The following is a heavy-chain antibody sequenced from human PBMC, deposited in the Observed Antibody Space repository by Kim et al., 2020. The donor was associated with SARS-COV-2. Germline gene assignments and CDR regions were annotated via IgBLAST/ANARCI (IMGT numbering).Heavy chain of an antibody. J-gene: IGHJ5*02. CDR2: ISYDGSNK. V-gene: IGHV3-30*18. CDR1: GFTFSSYG. Sequence: GGSLRLSCAASGFTFSSYGMHWVRQAPGKGLEWVAVISYDGSNKYYADSVKGRFTISRDNSKNTLYLQMNSLRAEDTAVYYCAKDLLAYSSSWDNGFDPWGQGTLVTVSS. CDR3: AKDLLAYSSSWDNGFDP. D-gene: IGHD6-13*01.